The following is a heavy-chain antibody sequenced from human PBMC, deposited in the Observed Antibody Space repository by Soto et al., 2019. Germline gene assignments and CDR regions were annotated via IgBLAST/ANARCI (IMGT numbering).Heavy chain of an antibody. Sequence: GGSLRLSCAASGFTFSSYAMSWVRQAPGKGLEWVSAISGSGGSTYYADSVKGRFTISRDNSKNTLYLQMNSLRAEDTAVYYCAKATYYDFCSLRGAFDIWGQGTMVTVSS. V-gene: IGHV3-23*01. J-gene: IGHJ3*02. D-gene: IGHD3-3*01. CDR2: ISGSGGST. CDR1: GFTFSSYA. CDR3: AKATYYDFCSLRGAFDI.